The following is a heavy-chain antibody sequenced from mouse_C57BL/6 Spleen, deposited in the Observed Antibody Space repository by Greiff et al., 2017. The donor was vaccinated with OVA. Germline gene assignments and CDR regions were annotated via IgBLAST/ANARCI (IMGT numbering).Heavy chain of an antibody. Sequence: VMLVESGPGLVQPSQSLSITCTVSGFSLTSYGVHWVRQSPGKGLEWLGVIWSGGSTDYNAAFISRLSISKDNFESQVFFKMNSLQADDTAIYYCARKGYYGSSSYFDVWGTGTTVTVSS. D-gene: IGHD1-1*01. J-gene: IGHJ1*03. V-gene: IGHV2-2*01. CDR2: IWSGGST. CDR3: ARKGYYGSSSYFDV. CDR1: GFSLTSYG.